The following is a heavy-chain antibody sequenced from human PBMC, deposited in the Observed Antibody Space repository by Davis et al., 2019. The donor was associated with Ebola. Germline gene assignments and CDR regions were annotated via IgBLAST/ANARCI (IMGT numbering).Heavy chain of an antibody. CDR3: ARGSETYFGDIAADY. J-gene: IGHJ4*02. V-gene: IGHV4-61*01. Sequence: MPSETLSLTCSVSGGSVNSDSHYWTWIRQAPEKGLEWIGYVYYNGYAHYNPALKSRATISLDTSNSQYSLTLISASPADTAVYYCARGSETYFGDIAADYWGQGALVTVSS. CDR1: GGSVNSDSHY. CDR2: VYYNGYA. D-gene: IGHD2-15*01.